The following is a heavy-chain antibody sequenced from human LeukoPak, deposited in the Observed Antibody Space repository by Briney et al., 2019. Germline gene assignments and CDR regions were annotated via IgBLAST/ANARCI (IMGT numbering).Heavy chain of an antibody. V-gene: IGHV5-51*01. CDR1: GYRFTSYW. Sequence: GASLEISCKGSGYRFTSYWIGWVRQIPGKGLEWMGIIYPGDSDTRYSPSFQGQVTISADKSISTAYLQWSSLKASDTAMYYCARLDYGVTKFGPDYWGQGTLVTVSS. J-gene: IGHJ4*02. D-gene: IGHD4-17*01. CDR3: ARLDYGVTKFGPDY. CDR2: IYPGDSDT.